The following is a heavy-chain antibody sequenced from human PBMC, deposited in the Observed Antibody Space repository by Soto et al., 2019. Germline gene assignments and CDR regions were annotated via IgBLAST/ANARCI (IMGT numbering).Heavy chain of an antibody. J-gene: IGHJ3*02. CDR2: IYSGGST. D-gene: IGHD3-22*01. CDR3: AKDLDSSGYYVDAFDI. V-gene: IGHV3-53*01. Sequence: GSLRLSCAASGFTVSSNYMSWVRQAPGKGLEWVSVIYSGGSTYYADSVKGRFTISRDNSKNTLYLQMNSLRAEDTAVYYCAKDLDSSGYYVDAFDIWGQGTMVTVSS. CDR1: GFTVSSNY.